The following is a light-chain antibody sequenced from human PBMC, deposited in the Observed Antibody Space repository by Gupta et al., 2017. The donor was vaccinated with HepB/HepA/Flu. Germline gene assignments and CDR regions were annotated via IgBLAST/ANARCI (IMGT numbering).Light chain of an antibody. J-gene: IGKJ4*01. CDR3: QQSYSTPPT. Sequence: DIQMTPSPSFLSASVGERVTITCRASQSISSFLNWYQQKPGKDPKLLIYAASSLLSGVPSRFSGRGSGTDFTLTISNRQPEDFATYYCQQSYSTPPTFGGGTKVEIK. CDR2: AAS. CDR1: QSISSF. V-gene: IGKV1-39*01.